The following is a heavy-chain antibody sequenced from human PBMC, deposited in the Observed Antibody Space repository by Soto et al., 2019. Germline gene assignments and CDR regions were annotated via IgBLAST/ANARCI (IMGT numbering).Heavy chain of an antibody. J-gene: IGHJ4*02. CDR3: AREGSSSWYYFDY. CDR2: ISSSSSYI. CDR1: GFTFSSYS. D-gene: IGHD6-13*01. Sequence: GGSQRLSCAASGFTFSSYSMNWVRQAPGKGLEWVSSISSSSSYIYYADSVKGRFSISRDNAKNSLYLQMNSLRAEDTSVYYCAREGSSSWYYFDYWGQGTLVTVSS. V-gene: IGHV3-21*01.